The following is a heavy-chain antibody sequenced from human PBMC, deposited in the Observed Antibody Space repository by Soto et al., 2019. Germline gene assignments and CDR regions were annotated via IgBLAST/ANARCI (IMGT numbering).Heavy chain of an antibody. J-gene: IGHJ6*03. V-gene: IGHV4-4*02. CDR2: IYHSGST. CDR3: AAANYDYIYYYYYYMDV. D-gene: IGHD5-12*01. CDR1: SGSISSSNW. Sequence: QVQLQESGPGLVKPSGTLSLTCAVSSGSISSSNWWSWVRQPPGKGLEWIGEIYHSGSTNYNPSLKSRVTISVDKSKNQFSLKLSSVTAADTAVYYCAAANYDYIYYYYYYMDVWGKGTTVTVSS.